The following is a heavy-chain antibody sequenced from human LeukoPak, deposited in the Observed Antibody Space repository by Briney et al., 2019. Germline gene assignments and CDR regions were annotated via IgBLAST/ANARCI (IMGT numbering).Heavy chain of an antibody. Sequence: GGSLRLSCAASGFTFTTYTMNWVRQAPGEGLEWVSSITSSSYIHYADSVRGRFTISRDNAKNSLYLQMSSLRAEDTAVYYCARDRYGDYAVDYWGQGTLSPSPQ. V-gene: IGHV3-21*01. CDR3: ARDRYGDYAVDY. CDR1: GFTFTTYT. J-gene: IGHJ4*02. CDR2: ITSSSYI. D-gene: IGHD4-17*01.